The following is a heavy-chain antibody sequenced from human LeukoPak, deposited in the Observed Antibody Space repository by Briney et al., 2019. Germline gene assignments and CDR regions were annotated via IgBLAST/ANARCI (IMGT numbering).Heavy chain of an antibody. J-gene: IGHJ4*02. Sequence: GGTLRLSCAGSGFALKSYSLSWVRQAPGKGLESVSSISSTSAYIYYADSVKGRFPISTAYVDNVVYLQITGLGAGDTVVYYCARGGDCWGQGILVTVSS. D-gene: IGHD2-21*01. CDR1: GFALKSYS. CDR2: ISSTSAYI. CDR3: ARGGDC. V-gene: IGHV3-21*01.